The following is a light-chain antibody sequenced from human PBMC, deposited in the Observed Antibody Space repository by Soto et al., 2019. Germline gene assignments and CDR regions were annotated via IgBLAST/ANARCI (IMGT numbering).Light chain of an antibody. Sequence: EIVLTQSPGTLSLSPGERATLSCRASQSVSSSYLAWYQQKPGQAPRLLIYGASSRATGIPDRFSGSGSGTDFTFTIRRLEPEDFEVYYCHQYDSSPLTFGGGTKVEIK. CDR1: QSVSSSY. V-gene: IGKV3-20*01. J-gene: IGKJ4*01. CDR2: GAS. CDR3: HQYDSSPLT.